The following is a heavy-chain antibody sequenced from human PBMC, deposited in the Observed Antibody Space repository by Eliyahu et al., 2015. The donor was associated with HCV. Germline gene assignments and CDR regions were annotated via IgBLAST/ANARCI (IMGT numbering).Heavy chain of an antibody. V-gene: IGHV1-69*01. Sequence: QVQLVQSGAEVKKPGSSVKVSCKASGGTXXSYAISWVRQAPGQGLEWMGGIIPIFGTANYAQKFQGRVTITADESTSTAYMELSSLRSEDTAVYYCASIYYVWGSYQDQSLPWGQGTLVTVSS. J-gene: IGHJ5*02. CDR3: ASIYYVWGSYQDQSLP. D-gene: IGHD3-16*02. CDR1: GGTXXSYA. CDR2: IIPIFGTA.